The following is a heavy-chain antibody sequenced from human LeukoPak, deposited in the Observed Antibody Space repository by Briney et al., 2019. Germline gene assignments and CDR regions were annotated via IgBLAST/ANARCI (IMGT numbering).Heavy chain of an antibody. CDR3: AKERVSSWLSPIDY. CDR1: GFTFSSYA. Sequence: GGSLSLSCAASGFTFSSYAMSWVRQAPGKGLEWVSAISGSGGSTYYADSVKGRFTISRDNSKNTLYLQMNSLRAEDTAVYYCAKERVSSWLSPIDYWGQGTLVTVSS. CDR2: ISGSGGST. D-gene: IGHD3-22*01. J-gene: IGHJ4*02. V-gene: IGHV3-23*01.